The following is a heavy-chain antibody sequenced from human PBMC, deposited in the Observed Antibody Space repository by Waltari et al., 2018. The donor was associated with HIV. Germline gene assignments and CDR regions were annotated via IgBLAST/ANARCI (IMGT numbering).Heavy chain of an antibody. D-gene: IGHD5-12*01. CDR3: ARPHTPLGYDLDY. CDR2: IYPGDSDT. Sequence: EVQLVQSGAEVKKPAESLKISCTGSGYSFTSYSIGWVRQMPGKGLEWMGIIYPGDSDTRYSPSFQGQVTISADKSISTAYLQWSSLKASDTAMYYCARPHTPLGYDLDYWGQGTLVTVSS. V-gene: IGHV5-51*01. CDR1: GYSFTSYS. J-gene: IGHJ4*02.